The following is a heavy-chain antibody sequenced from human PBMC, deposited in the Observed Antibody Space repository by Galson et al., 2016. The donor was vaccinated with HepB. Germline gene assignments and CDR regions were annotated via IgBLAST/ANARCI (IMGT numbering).Heavy chain of an antibody. D-gene: IGHD6-13*01. CDR2: MNPNSGIT. Sequence: SVKVSCKASEYTFTNYDINWVRQATGQGLEWMGWMNPNSGITAYAQKFQGRVTMTRNTSVSTVYMELSSLRSDDTAVYYCARRFNSWYHSYYAMDVWGQGTTVTVS. J-gene: IGHJ6*02. CDR3: ARRFNSWYHSYYAMDV. CDR1: EYTFTNYD. V-gene: IGHV1-8*01.